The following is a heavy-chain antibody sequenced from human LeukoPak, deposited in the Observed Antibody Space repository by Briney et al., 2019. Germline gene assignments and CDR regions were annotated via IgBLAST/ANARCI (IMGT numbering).Heavy chain of an antibody. J-gene: IGHJ6*03. CDR1: GFTFSSYW. CDR2: IKQDGSEK. CDR3: ASQTTVGYYYYYMDV. Sequence: GGSLRLSCAASGFTFSSYWMSWVRQAPGKGLEWVANIKQDGSEKYYVDSVKGRFTISRDNAKNSLYLQMNSLRAEDTAVYYCASQTTVGYYYYYMDVWGKGTTVTVSS. D-gene: IGHD4-23*01. V-gene: IGHV3-7*01.